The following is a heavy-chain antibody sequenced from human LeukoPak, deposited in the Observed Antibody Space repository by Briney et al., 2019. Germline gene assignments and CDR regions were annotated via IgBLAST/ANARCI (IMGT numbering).Heavy chain of an antibody. CDR1: GFTFSSYE. D-gene: IGHD4-17*01. J-gene: IGHJ1*01. CDR2: ISRSGNAI. V-gene: IGHV3-48*03. CDR3: ATATSLDYGDYFFHH. Sequence: GESLRLSCAASGFTFSSYEMNWVRQAPGKGLEWLSYISRSGNAIYYADSMKGRFTISRDNAKNSLYLQMNSLRVEDTAVYYCATATSLDYGDYFFHHWGQGTLVTVSS.